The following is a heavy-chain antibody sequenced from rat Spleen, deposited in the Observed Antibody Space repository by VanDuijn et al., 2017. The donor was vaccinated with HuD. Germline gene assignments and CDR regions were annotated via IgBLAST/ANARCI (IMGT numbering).Heavy chain of an antibody. CDR3: VRHGYTRYYFDY. Sequence: EVQLVESGGGLVQPGRSLKLSCAASGFTFSDYYMAWVRQAPTKGLEWVATISYDGSTTYYADSVEGRFTISRDNAKSTLYLQMDSLRSEDTASYYCVRHGYTRYYFDYWGQGVMVTVSS. CDR1: GFTFSDYY. V-gene: IGHV5-22*01. D-gene: IGHD1-9*01. CDR2: ISYDGSTT. J-gene: IGHJ2*01.